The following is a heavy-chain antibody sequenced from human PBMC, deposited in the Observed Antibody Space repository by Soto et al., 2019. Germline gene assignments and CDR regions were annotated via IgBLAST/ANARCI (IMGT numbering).Heavy chain of an antibody. Sequence: SETLSLTCTLSGGSISGYYWSWIRQPPGKGLEWIGYVYYSGSTKYNPSLESRVTISVDMSNNQFSLMPTSVTAADTAVYYCAKYRRTDAEGYRLDFWGQGTLVTVSS. J-gene: IGHJ4*02. CDR1: GGSISGYY. CDR2: VYYSGST. CDR3: AKYRRTDAEGYRLDF. D-gene: IGHD5-12*01. V-gene: IGHV4-59*01.